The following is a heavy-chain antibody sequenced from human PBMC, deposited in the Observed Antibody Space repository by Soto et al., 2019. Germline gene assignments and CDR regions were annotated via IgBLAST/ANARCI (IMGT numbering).Heavy chain of an antibody. Sequence: ASVKVSCKASGYTFTSYGISWVRQAPGQGLEWMGWISAYNGNTNYAQKLQGRVTMTTDTSTSTAYMELRSLRSDDTAVYYCARMRAAAGTYYYYYGMDVWGQGTTVTVSS. D-gene: IGHD6-13*01. CDR1: GYTFTSYG. V-gene: IGHV1-18*01. CDR2: ISAYNGNT. J-gene: IGHJ6*02. CDR3: ARMRAAAGTYYYYYGMDV.